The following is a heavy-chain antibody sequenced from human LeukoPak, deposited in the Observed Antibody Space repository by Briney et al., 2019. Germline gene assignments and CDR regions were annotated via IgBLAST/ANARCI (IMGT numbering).Heavy chain of an antibody. CDR2: INPNSGGT. CDR3: ALVTAGNWWFDP. Sequence: GASVKVSCKASGFSFTGYDMHWVRQAPGQGLEWMGWINPNSGGTNYAQKLQGRVTLTRDTSISTGYMELSSLRSDDTAVYYCALVTAGNWWFDPWGQGTLVTVSS. J-gene: IGHJ5*02. V-gene: IGHV1-2*02. D-gene: IGHD2-21*02. CDR1: GFSFTGYD.